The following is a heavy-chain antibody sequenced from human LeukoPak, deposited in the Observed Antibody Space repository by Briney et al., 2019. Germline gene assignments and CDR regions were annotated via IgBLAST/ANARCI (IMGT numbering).Heavy chain of an antibody. D-gene: IGHD1-26*01. CDR2: ISSSSSYI. CDR3: ARALGWELLRYYFDY. CDR1: GFTFSSYS. Sequence: GGTLRLSCAASGFTFSSYSMNWVRQAPGKGLEWVSSISSSSSYIYYADSVKGRFTISGHNAKNSLYLQMNSLRAEDTAVYYCARALGWELLRYYFDYWGQGTLVTVSS. J-gene: IGHJ4*02. V-gene: IGHV3-21*01.